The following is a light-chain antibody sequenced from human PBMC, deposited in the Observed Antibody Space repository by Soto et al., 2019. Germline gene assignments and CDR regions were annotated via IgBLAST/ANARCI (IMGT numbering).Light chain of an antibody. CDR1: TSNIGSNA. CDR2: GNN. Sequence: QSVLTQPPSASWTPGQRVTISCSGITSNIGSNAVNWYQQLPGTAPKLLIFGNNQRPSGVPDRFSGSKSGTSASLAISGLQSEDEADYYCAAWDDSLNGYVFGTGTKVTVL. CDR3: AAWDDSLNGYV. V-gene: IGLV1-44*01. J-gene: IGLJ1*01.